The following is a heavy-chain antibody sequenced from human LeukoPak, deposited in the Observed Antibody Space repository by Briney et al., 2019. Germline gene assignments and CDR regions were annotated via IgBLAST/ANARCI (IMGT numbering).Heavy chain of an antibody. Sequence: SETLSLTCTVSGGSVSSGSYYWSWIRQPPGKGLEWIGYIYYSGSTNYSPSLKSRVTISVDTSKNQFSLKLSSVTAADTAVYYCARVNKGYYYYGMDVWGQGTTVTVSS. J-gene: IGHJ6*02. D-gene: IGHD2/OR15-2a*01. CDR1: GGSVSSGSYY. CDR2: IYYSGST. V-gene: IGHV4-61*01. CDR3: ARVNKGYYYYGMDV.